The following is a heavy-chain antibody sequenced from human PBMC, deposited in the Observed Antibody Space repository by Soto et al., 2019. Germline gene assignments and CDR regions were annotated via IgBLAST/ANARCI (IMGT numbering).Heavy chain of an antibody. D-gene: IGHD3-10*01. CDR1: GFTFRSYS. CDR3: ARVSGSYSTSNDH. J-gene: IGHJ5*02. V-gene: IGHV3-48*02. Sequence: EVQLVESGGGLVQPGGSLRLSCAASGFTFRSYSMNWVCQAPGKGLEWLSYISSISTTIYYADSVKGRFTISRDNAKNSLYLQMNSLGDEDTAVYYCARVSGSYSTSNDHWGQGTLVTVSS. CDR2: ISSISTTI.